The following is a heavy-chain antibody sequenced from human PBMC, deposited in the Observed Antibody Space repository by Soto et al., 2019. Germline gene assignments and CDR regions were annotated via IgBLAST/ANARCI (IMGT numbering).Heavy chain of an antibody. CDR1: GYPVTAYY. CDR2: INPATGAA. CDR3: ARGGGVGVAGSAAFDM. J-gene: IGHJ3*02. Sequence: QLHLVQSGAVVKKPGASVTVSCSASGYPVTAYYMHWVRQAPGRGLEWMGGINPATGAAKYTQTFQGGVTMTRDTSTRTVFMELGGLTSEDTAVFYCARGGGVGVAGSAAFDMWGQGTLVTVSS. D-gene: IGHD3-3*01. V-gene: IGHV1-2*02.